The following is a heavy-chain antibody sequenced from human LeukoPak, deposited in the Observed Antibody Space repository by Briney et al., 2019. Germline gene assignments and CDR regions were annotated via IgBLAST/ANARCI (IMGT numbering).Heavy chain of an antibody. D-gene: IGHD3-10*01. CDR2: IYAGDSDT. CDR1: GDSFTTNW. J-gene: IGHJ4*02. V-gene: IGHV5-51*01. CDR3: ARHYASGSYYNPLGY. Sequence: GESLKFSCQASGDSFTTNWIAWVRPMREEGLEWMGIIYAGDSDTSYSPSFRGQVTISADKSISTDSLQWSSLKASDTAMYYCARHYASGSYYNPLGYWGQGTLVTVSS.